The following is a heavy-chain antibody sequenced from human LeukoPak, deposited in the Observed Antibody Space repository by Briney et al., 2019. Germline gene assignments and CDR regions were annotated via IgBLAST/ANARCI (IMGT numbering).Heavy chain of an antibody. D-gene: IGHD5-18*01. CDR3: ARGGYTYGHDY. J-gene: IGHJ4*02. CDR1: GFIFSNSA. CDR2: IHNDGSRT. V-gene: IGHV3-74*01. Sequence: PGGSLRLSCAASGFIFSNSAMSWVRQAPGKGLLWVSHIHNDGSRTDYADSVKGRFTISRDNAKNTLYLQMNSLRAEDTAVYYCARGGYTYGHDYWGQGTLVTVSS.